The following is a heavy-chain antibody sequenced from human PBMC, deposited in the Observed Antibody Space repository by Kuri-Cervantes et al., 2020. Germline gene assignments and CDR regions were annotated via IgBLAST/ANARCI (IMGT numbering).Heavy chain of an antibody. J-gene: IGHJ2*01. V-gene: IGHV4-39*01. Sequence: GSLRLSCTVSGGSISSSSYYWGWIRQPPGKGLEWIGSIYYSGSTYYNPSLKSRVTISVDTSKNQFSLKLSSVTAADTAVYYCACYSPAYYDSSGYYYLYPSHYWYFDLWGRGTLVTVSS. CDR2: IYYSGST. CDR1: GGSISSSSYY. CDR3: ACYSPAYYDSSGYYYLYPSHYWYFDL. D-gene: IGHD3-22*01.